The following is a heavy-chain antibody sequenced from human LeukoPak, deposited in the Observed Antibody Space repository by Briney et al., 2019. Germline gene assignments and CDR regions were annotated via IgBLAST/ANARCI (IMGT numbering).Heavy chain of an antibody. CDR2: ISSSGSTT. D-gene: IGHD4-17*01. Sequence: PGGSLRLSCTASGFTFGDYAMSWVRQAPREGLEWVSYISSSGSTTYYAHSVKGRFTIYRNNAKNSVFLQMNSLIAEDPAVYYYAREVLAYGDYWFQNDAFDIWGQGTMVTVSS. J-gene: IGHJ3*02. V-gene: IGHV3-11*04. CDR3: AREVLAYGDYWFQNDAFDI. CDR1: GFTFGDYA.